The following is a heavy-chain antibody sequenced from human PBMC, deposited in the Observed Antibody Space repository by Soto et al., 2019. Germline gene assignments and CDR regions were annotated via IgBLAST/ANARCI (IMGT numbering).Heavy chain of an antibody. J-gene: IGHJ2*01. CDR2: IGTAGDT. CDR1: GFTFSSYD. D-gene: IGHD4-17*01. CDR3: AREVRLPGLWRNFDL. Sequence: EVQLVESGGGLVQPGGSLRLSCAASGFTFSSYDMHWVRQVTGKGLEWVSVIGTAGDTYYPGSVKGRFTISRENAKNSLYLQMNSLRAGDTAVYYCAREVRLPGLWRNFDLWGRGTLVTVSS. V-gene: IGHV3-13*01.